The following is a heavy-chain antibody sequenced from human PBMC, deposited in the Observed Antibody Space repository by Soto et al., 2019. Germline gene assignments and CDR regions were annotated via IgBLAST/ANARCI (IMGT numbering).Heavy chain of an antibody. CDR2: MNPNSGNT. V-gene: IGHV1-8*01. Sequence: VASVKVSCKXSGYTFTSYDINWVRQATGQGLEWMGWMNPNSGNTGYAQKFQGRVTMTRNTSISTAYMELSSLRSEDTAVYYCARGLRYFDWLSQIYYYYGMDVWGQGTTVTVSS. D-gene: IGHD3-9*01. CDR3: ARGLRYFDWLSQIYYYYGMDV. CDR1: GYTFTSYD. J-gene: IGHJ6*02.